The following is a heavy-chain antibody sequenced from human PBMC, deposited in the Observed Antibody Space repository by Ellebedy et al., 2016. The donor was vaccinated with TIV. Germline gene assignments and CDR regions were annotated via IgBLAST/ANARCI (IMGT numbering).Heavy chain of an antibody. CDR1: GFSFTNHG. CDR2: INTNTGNP. CDR3: ARGTLHYYGMDV. J-gene: IGHJ6*02. V-gene: IGHV7-4-1*02. Sequence: AASVKVSCKASGFSFTNHGISWVRQAPGQGLEWMGWINTNTGNPTYDQGFTGRFVFSLDPSVSTAYLQIITITAEDTGVYYCARGTLHYYGMDVWGQGTTVTVSS.